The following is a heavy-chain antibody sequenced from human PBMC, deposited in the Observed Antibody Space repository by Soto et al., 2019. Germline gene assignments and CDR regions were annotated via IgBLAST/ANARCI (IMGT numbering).Heavy chain of an antibody. D-gene: IGHD6-13*01. V-gene: IGHV4-30-4*01. Sequence: QVQLQESGPGLVKPSQTLSLTCTVSRGSISSGDYYWRWIRQPPGKGLEWIGYIYYSGSTYYNPSLKSRVTISVDTSKNQFSLKLSSVTAADTAVYYCARVPGYSSPYYGMDVWGQGTTVTVSS. CDR1: RGSISSGDYY. CDR3: ARVPGYSSPYYGMDV. CDR2: IYYSGST. J-gene: IGHJ6*02.